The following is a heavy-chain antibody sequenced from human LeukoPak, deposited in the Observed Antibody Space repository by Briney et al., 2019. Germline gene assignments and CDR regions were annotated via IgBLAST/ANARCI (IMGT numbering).Heavy chain of an antibody. D-gene: IGHD3-3*01. CDR1: GYTFTVYY. V-gene: IGHV1-2*02. CDR3: ARDSRYYDFWSGYYEKSGGCWFDP. J-gene: IGHJ5*02. CDR2: INPNSGGP. Sequence: ASVKVSCKSSGYTFTVYYMHWVRQAPGQGLEWMGWINPNSGGPNYAQKFQGRVTMTRDTSISTAYMELSRLRSDDTAVYYCARDSRYYDFWSGYYEKSGGCWFDPWGQGTLVTVSS.